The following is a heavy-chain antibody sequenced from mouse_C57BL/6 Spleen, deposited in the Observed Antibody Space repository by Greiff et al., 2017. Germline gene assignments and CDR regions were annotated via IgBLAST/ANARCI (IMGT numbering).Heavy chain of an antibody. CDR3: ARARWSLYFDY. Sequence: QVQLQQPGAELVKPGASVKLSCKASGYTFTSYWMQWVKQRPGQGLEWIGEIDPSDSYTNYNQKFKGKATLTVDTSSSTAYMQLSSLTSEDSAVYYWARARWSLYFDYWGQGTTLTVSS. CDR1: GYTFTSYW. V-gene: IGHV1-50*01. J-gene: IGHJ2*01. CDR2: IDPSDSYT. D-gene: IGHD2-3*01.